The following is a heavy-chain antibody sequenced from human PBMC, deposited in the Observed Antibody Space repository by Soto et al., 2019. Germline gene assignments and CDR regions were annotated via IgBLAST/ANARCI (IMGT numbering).Heavy chain of an antibody. Sequence: QVQLVQSGAEVKKPGSSVKVSCKASGGTFSSYAISWVRQAPGQGLEWMGGIIPIFGTANYAQKFQGRVTITADESTSTAYMELSSLRSEDTAVYYCARDAPPTGDYSNEDAFDIWGQGTMVTVSS. CDR3: ARDAPPTGDYSNEDAFDI. CDR1: GGTFSSYA. CDR2: IIPIFGTA. J-gene: IGHJ3*02. V-gene: IGHV1-69*12. D-gene: IGHD4-4*01.